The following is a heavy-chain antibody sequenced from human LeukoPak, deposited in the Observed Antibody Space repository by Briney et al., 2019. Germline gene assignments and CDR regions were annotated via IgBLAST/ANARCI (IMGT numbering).Heavy chain of an antibody. CDR1: GYSISSGYY. V-gene: IGHV4-38-2*02. Sequence: SETLSLTCTVSGYSISSGYYWGWIRQPPGKGLEWIGSIYHSGSTYYNPSLKSRVTISVDTSKNQFSLKLSSVTAADTAVYYCARVVSTVTTLIDYWGQGTLVTVSS. CDR3: ARVVSTVTTLIDY. J-gene: IGHJ4*02. CDR2: IYHSGST. D-gene: IGHD4-17*01.